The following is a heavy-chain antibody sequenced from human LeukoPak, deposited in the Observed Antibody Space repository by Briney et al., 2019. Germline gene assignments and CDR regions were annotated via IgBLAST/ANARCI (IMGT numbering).Heavy chain of an antibody. D-gene: IGHD6-13*01. J-gene: IGHJ5*02. CDR2: ISYDGSNK. CDR3: ARDRTPIAAAGGNWFDP. V-gene: IGHV3-30-3*01. Sequence: GGSLRLSCAASGFTFSSYAMHWVRQAPGKGLEWVAVISYDGSNKYYADSVKGRFTISRDNSKNTLYLQMNSLRAEDTAVYYCARDRTPIAAAGGNWFDPWGQGTLVTVSS. CDR1: GFTFSSYA.